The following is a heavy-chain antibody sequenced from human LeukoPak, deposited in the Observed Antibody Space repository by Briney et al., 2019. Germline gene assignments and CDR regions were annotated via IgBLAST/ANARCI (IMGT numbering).Heavy chain of an antibody. Sequence: SETLSLTCSVSGDSNIKYYWTWLRQPPGKGLEWIGYIYYSGSVNYTPSPKSRVTISQDPSKSQFSLNLRSVNASDTAVYYCARGVNYYGPFDPWGQGTLVTVSS. D-gene: IGHD3-10*01. CDR3: ARGVNYYGPFDP. CDR2: IYYSGSV. CDR1: GDSNIKYY. V-gene: IGHV4-59*01. J-gene: IGHJ5*02.